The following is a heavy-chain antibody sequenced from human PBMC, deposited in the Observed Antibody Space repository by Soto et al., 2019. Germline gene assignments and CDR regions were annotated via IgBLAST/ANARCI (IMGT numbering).Heavy chain of an antibody. CDR3: SKNGRAAAMYNWFDP. CDR2: ISGSGGTT. CDR1: GFTFSSYA. J-gene: IGHJ5*02. D-gene: IGHD6-13*01. V-gene: IGHV3-23*01. Sequence: EVQLLESGGGLVQPGGSLRLSCTGSGFTFSSYAMNWVRQAPGKGLECVSTISGSGGTTYYADSVKGRFTISRDNSKNTLYLQMSSLRAEETAVYYCSKNGRAAAMYNWFDPWGQGTLVTVSS.